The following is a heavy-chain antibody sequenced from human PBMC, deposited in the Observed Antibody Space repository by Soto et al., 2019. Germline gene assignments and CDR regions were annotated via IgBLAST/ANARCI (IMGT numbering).Heavy chain of an antibody. V-gene: IGHV4-59*01. CDR2: IYYSGST. J-gene: IGHJ6*03. CDR3: ARDRRVVVPAAMYQSSYYYYYYMDV. Sequence: SETLSLTCTVSGGSISSYYWSWIRQPPGKGLEWIGYIYYSGSTNYNPSLKSRVTISVDTSKNQFSLKLSSVTAADTAVYYCARDRRVVVPAAMYQSSYYYYYYMDVWGKGTTVTVSS. CDR1: GGSISSYY. D-gene: IGHD2-2*01.